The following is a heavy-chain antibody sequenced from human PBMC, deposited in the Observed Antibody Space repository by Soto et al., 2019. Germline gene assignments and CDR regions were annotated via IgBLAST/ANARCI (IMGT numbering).Heavy chain of an antibody. CDR2: IIPILGIA. CDR1: GGTFSSYT. V-gene: IGHV1-69*02. J-gene: IGHJ4*02. CDR3: AKSITYDSSGYYLRY. Sequence: QVQLVQSGAEVKKPGSSVKVSCKASGGTFSSYTISWVRQAPGQGLEWMGRIIPILGIANYAQKFQGRVTITADKSTRTAYMELSSLRSEDTAVYYCAKSITYDSSGYYLRYWGQGTLVTVSS. D-gene: IGHD3-22*01.